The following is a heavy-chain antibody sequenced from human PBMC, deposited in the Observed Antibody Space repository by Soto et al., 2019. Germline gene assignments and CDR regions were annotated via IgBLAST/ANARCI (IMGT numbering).Heavy chain of an antibody. CDR2: IYPGDSDT. CDR3: ARRTYYYDSSGDSPNYYYYYGMDV. V-gene: IGHV5-51*01. Sequence: GESLKISCKGSGYSFTSYWIGWVRQMPGKGLEWMGIIYPGDSDTRYSPSFQGQVTISADKSISTAYLQWSSLKASDTAMYYCARRTYYYDSSGDSPNYYYYYGMDVWGQGTTVTVSS. D-gene: IGHD3-22*01. J-gene: IGHJ6*02. CDR1: GYSFTSYW.